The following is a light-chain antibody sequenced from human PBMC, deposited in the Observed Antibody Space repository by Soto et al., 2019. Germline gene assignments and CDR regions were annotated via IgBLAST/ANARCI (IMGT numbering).Light chain of an antibody. J-gene: IGKJ4*01. Sequence: DIEMTQSPSTLSASVGDRVTITCRASQSINGWLAWYQQKPGKAPNLLIYRASSLESGVPSRFSGSGSGTEFTLTISSLQPDDFATYYCQQFLTYPLTFGGGTKVDIK. V-gene: IGKV1-5*03. CDR2: RAS. CDR3: QQFLTYPLT. CDR1: QSINGW.